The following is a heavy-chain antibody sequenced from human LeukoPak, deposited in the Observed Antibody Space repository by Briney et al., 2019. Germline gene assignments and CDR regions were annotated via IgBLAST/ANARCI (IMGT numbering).Heavy chain of an antibody. V-gene: IGHV4-34*01. D-gene: IGHD3-10*01. CDR3: ARHLIVMVRGVITDYFDY. J-gene: IGHJ4*02. CDR2: INHSGST. Sequence: SETLSLTCAVYGGSFSGYYWSWIRQPPGKGLEWIGEINHSGSTNYNPSLKSRVTISVDTSKNQFSLKLSSVTAADTAVYYCARHLIVMVRGVITDYFDYWGQGTLVTVSS. CDR1: GGSFSGYY.